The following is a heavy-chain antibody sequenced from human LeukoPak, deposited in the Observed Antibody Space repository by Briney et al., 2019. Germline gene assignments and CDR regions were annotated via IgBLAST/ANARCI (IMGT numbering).Heavy chain of an antibody. V-gene: IGHV3-74*01. CDR1: GFTFSSYW. CDR3: ARAGMDGRGYYQGFDY. J-gene: IGHJ4*02. Sequence: PGGSLRLSCAASGFTFSSYWMHWVRQAPGKGLVWVSRINSDGSSTSYADSVKGRFTISRDNAKNTLYLQMNRLRAEDTALYYCARAGMDGRGYYQGFDYWGQGTLVTVSS. CDR2: INSDGSST. D-gene: IGHD3-22*01.